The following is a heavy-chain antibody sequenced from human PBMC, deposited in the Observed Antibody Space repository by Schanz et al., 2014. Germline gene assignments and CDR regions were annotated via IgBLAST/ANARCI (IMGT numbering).Heavy chain of an antibody. CDR2: ISGGGGSA. Sequence: EVQLVESGGGLVQPGGSLRLSCAASGFTFSTYAMTWDRLVPGKGLECVSGISGGGGSAYYADSVKGRFTISRDNAKNTLYLQMNSLRAEDTAVYYCARSTSMYFLQWGQGTLVTVSS. D-gene: IGHD2-2*01. V-gene: IGHV3-23*04. CDR1: GFTFSTYA. J-gene: IGHJ1*01. CDR3: ARSTSMYFLQ.